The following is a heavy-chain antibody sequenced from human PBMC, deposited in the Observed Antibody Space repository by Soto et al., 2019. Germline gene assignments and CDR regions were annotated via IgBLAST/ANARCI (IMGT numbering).Heavy chain of an antibody. V-gene: IGHV3-33*01. CDR1: GFTFSSYG. D-gene: IGHD5-18*01. CDR2: IWYDGSNK. Sequence: QVQLVESGGGVVQPGRSLRLSCAASGFTFSSYGMHWVRQAPGKGLEWVAVIWYDGSNKYYADSVKGRFTISRDNSKNTLDLQMNSLRAEDTAVYDCARDSGGQLWFPPVDYWGQGTLVTVSS. J-gene: IGHJ4*02. CDR3: ARDSGGQLWFPPVDY.